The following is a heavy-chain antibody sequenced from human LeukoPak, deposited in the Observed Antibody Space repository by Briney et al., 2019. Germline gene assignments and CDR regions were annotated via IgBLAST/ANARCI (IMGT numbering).Heavy chain of an antibody. Sequence: SETLSLTCAVYGGSFSGYYWSWIRQPPGKGLEWIGEINHSGSTNYNPSLKSRVTISVDTSKIQFSLKLSSVTAADTAVYYCARAMVDGWFDPWGQGTLVTVSS. CDR3: ARAMVDGWFDP. CDR2: INHSGST. J-gene: IGHJ5*02. V-gene: IGHV4-34*01. CDR1: GGSFSGYY. D-gene: IGHD2-8*01.